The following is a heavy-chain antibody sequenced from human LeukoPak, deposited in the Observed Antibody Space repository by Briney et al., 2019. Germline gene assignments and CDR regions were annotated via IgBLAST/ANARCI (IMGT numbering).Heavy chain of an antibody. CDR3: ARDPSHYYYMDA. CDR1: GYTFTGYY. J-gene: IGHJ6*03. V-gene: IGHV1-2*02. CDR2: LDPKSGGT. Sequence: GASVKVSCKASGYTFTGYYLHWVRQAPGQGLEWMGWLDPKSGGTKYAQKFKGRVTMTRDTSISTLYMEINSLTSDDTAVYYCARDPSHYYYMDAWGKGTTVTVSS.